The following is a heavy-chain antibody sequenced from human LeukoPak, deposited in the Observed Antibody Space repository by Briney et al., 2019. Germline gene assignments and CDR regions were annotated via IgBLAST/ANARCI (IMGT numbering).Heavy chain of an antibody. CDR2: ISSSGGGT. CDR1: GYTFSNYA. J-gene: IGHJ4*02. Sequence: PGGSLRLSCAAPGYTFSNYAMSWVRQAPGKGLEWVSRISSSGGGTNYADSVKGRFTIARDNSQNTLFLQMSSLRAEDTAVYYCAKAEIGGNGYFDHWGQGTLVTVSS. V-gene: IGHV3-23*01. D-gene: IGHD4-23*01. CDR3: AKAEIGGNGYFDH.